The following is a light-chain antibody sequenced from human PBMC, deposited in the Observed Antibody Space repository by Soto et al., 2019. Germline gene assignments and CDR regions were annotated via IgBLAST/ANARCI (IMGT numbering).Light chain of an antibody. CDR2: GAS. Sequence: EIVLTQSPATLSLSPGERATLSCMASESVSSYLAWYQQKPGQAPRLLIYGASTRATGIPARFSGSGSGTEFTLTISSLQSEDFAVYYCQQYNTWTPITFGQGTRLEIK. CDR1: ESVSSY. V-gene: IGKV3-15*01. CDR3: QQYNTWTPIT. J-gene: IGKJ5*01.